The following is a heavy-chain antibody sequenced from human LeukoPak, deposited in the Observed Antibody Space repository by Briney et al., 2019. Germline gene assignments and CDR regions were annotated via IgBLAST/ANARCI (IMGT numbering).Heavy chain of an antibody. D-gene: IGHD3-10*01. CDR3: ARGYYGSGSYGDIDY. CDR1: GYTFTSYG. Sequence: GASVKVSCKASGYTFTSYGISWVRQAPGQGLEWMGWISAYNGNTNYAQKFQGRVTMTRDTSISTGYMELSRLKSDDTAVYYCARGYYGSGSYGDIDYWGQGTLVTVSS. CDR2: ISAYNGNT. V-gene: IGHV1-18*01. J-gene: IGHJ4*02.